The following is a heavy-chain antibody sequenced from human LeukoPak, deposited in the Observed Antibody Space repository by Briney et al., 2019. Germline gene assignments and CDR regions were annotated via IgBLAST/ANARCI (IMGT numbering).Heavy chain of an antibody. V-gene: IGHV3-21*01. CDR1: GFTFSSYS. CDR3: ARGGLLVPDY. CDR2: ISSSSSYI. Sequence: GGSLRLSCAASGFTFSSYSMNWVRQAPGKGLEWISSISSSSSYIYYADSVKDRFTISRDNAKNSLYLQMNSLRAEDTAVYYCARGGLLVPDYWGQGTLVTVSS. J-gene: IGHJ4*02. D-gene: IGHD3-10*01.